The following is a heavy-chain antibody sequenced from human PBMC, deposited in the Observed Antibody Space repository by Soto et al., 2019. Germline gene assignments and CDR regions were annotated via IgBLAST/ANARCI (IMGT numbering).Heavy chain of an antibody. J-gene: IGHJ4*02. Sequence: QVQLVESGGGVVQPGRSLRLSCAASGFTFSSYGMHWVRQAPGKGLEWVAVISYDGSNKYYADSVKGRFTISRDNSKNTLYLRMNSLRAEDTAVYYCAKVGATKTGYDYWGQGTLVTVSS. CDR3: AKVGATKTGYDY. CDR1: GFTFSSYG. D-gene: IGHD1-26*01. CDR2: ISYDGSNK. V-gene: IGHV3-30*18.